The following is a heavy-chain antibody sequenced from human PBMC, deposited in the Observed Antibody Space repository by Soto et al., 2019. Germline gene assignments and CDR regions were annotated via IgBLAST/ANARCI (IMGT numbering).Heavy chain of an antibody. CDR1: GFTFSAYS. J-gene: IGHJ4*02. CDR2: ISSSSGTI. Sequence: GGSLRLSCAASGFTFSAYSMNWVRQAPGKGLEWVSCISSSSGTIYYADSVKGRFTISRDNAKNSLFLQMNSLRAEDTAVYYCARDRGFGETKPHWGQGTLVTVSS. D-gene: IGHD3-10*01. V-gene: IGHV3-48*01. CDR3: ARDRGFGETKPH.